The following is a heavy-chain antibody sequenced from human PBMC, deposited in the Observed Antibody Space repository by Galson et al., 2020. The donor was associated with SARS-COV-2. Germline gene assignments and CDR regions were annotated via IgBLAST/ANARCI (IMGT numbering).Heavy chain of an antibody. CDR2: ISSSSSYI. J-gene: IGHJ5*02. D-gene: IGHD2-15*01. CDR3: ARGDCSGGSCPLVRYNWFDP. V-gene: IGHV3-21*01. Sequence: NSGGSLRLSCAASGFTFSSYSMNWVRQAPGKRLEWVSSISSSSSYIYYADSVKGRFTISRDNAKNSLYLQMNSLRAEDTAVYYCARGDCSGGSCPLVRYNWFDPWGQGTLVTVSS. CDR1: GFTFSSYS.